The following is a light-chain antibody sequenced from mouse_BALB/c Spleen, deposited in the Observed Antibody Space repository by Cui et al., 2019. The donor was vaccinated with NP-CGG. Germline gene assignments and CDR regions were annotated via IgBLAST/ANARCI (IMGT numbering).Light chain of an antibody. CDR1: TGAVTTNNY. CDR2: GTN. Sequence: HAVVTHESLLTTSPGETVTLTCRSSTGAVTTNNYANWVQEKPDHLFTGLIGGTNNRVPGVPARFSGSLIGDKAALTITGAQTEDEAIYFCALWYSNHWVFGGGTKLTVL. V-gene: IGLV1*01. J-gene: IGLJ1*01. CDR3: ALWYSNHWV.